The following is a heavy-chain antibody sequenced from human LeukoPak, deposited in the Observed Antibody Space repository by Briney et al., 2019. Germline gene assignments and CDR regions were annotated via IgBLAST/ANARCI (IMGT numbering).Heavy chain of an antibody. J-gene: IGHJ5*02. CDR2: ISWNSGSI. D-gene: IGHD2-2*01. V-gene: IGHV3-9*01. CDR3: AKESGSTFKWFDP. CDR1: GFTFDDYA. Sequence: GGSLRLSRAASGFTFDDYAMHWVRQAPGKGLEWVSGISWNSGSIGYADSVKGRFTISRDNAKNSLYLQMNSLRAEDTALYYCAKESGSTFKWFDPWGQGTLVTVSS.